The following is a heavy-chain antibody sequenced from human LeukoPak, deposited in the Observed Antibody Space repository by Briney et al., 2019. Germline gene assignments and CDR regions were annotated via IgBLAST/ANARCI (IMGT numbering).Heavy chain of an antibody. Sequence: GGSLRLSCAASGFTFSSYAMSWVRQAPGKGLEWVSAISGSGGSTYYADSVKGRFTISRDSSKNTLYLQMNSLRAEDTAVYYCARDSSVHYYGMDVWGQGTTVTVSS. CDR2: ISGSGGST. CDR3: ARDSSVHYYGMDV. CDR1: GFTFSSYA. V-gene: IGHV3-23*01. J-gene: IGHJ6*02.